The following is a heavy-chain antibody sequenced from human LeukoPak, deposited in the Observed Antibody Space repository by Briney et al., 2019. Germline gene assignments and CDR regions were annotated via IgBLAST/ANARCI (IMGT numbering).Heavy chain of an antibody. CDR3: ARYRVSSTHPHYYMDV. CDR1: GGSISSSTYY. V-gene: IGHV4-39*01. CDR2: IYYSGNT. Sequence: SETLSLTCTVSGGSISSSTYYWGWIRQPPGKGLEWIGTIYYSGNTYYNPSLKSRVTISVDTSKNQFSLKLSSVTASDTAVYYCARYRVSSTHPHYYMDVWGKGTTVTVSS. J-gene: IGHJ6*03. D-gene: IGHD2-15*01.